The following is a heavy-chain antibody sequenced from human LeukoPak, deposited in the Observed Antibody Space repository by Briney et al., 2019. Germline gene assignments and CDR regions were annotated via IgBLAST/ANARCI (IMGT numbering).Heavy chain of an antibody. CDR2: KSYAGSNK. D-gene: IGHD4-11*01. CDR3: ARGQHRVTYSDDAFDI. Sequence: GGSLRLSCAPSGFTFSSYAMHWVRQAPGKGLEWVAVKSYAGSNKFYADSVRGRVTISRDNSKNTLYLQMNNLKTEDTAVYYCARGQHRVTYSDDAFDIWGQGTMVTVSS. V-gene: IGHV3-30-3*01. CDR1: GFTFSSYA. J-gene: IGHJ3*02.